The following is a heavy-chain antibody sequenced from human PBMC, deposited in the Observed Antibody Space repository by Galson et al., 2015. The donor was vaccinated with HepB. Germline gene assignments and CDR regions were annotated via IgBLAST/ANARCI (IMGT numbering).Heavy chain of an antibody. J-gene: IGHJ3*01. CDR3: ARVPQKWLQSRAFDV. CDR1: GASFTDYY. D-gene: IGHD5-24*01. Sequence: SLTCAVYGASFTDYYWSWIRQPPGKGLEWIGEMNHSGRTKYNASVRSRVTLSVDTSKNQFSLKLNSVTAADTAVYFCARVPQKWLQSRAFDVWGQGTLVTVSS. V-gene: IGHV4-34*01. CDR2: MNHSGRT.